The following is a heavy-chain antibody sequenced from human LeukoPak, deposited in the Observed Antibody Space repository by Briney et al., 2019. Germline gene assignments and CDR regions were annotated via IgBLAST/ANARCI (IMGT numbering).Heavy chain of an antibody. V-gene: IGHV4-39*01. CDR3: ARHLTPELRFLEWPRSYYFDY. CDR1: GSFINNDNYY. Sequence: PSETLSLTCNVFGSFINNDNYYWGWIRQPPGTGLEWVGSIYFNGKVNYNPSLKSRVTISVDTSKNQFSLKLSSVTAADTAVYYCARHLTPELRFLEWPRSYYFDYWGQGTLVTVSS. D-gene: IGHD3-3*01. CDR2: IYFNGKV. J-gene: IGHJ4*02.